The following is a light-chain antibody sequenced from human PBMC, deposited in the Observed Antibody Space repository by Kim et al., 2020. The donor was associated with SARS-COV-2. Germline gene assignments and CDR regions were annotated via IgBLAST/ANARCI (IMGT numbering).Light chain of an antibody. CDR1: QGISRW. Sequence: DIQMTQSPSSVSASVGDRVTITCRASQGISRWLAWYQQKPGKAPKLLIYAASSLQSGVPSRFSGSGSGTDFTLTISSLQLEDFATYYCQQANSFPSTFGQGTRLEIK. CDR3: QQANSFPST. V-gene: IGKV1-12*02. J-gene: IGKJ5*01. CDR2: AAS.